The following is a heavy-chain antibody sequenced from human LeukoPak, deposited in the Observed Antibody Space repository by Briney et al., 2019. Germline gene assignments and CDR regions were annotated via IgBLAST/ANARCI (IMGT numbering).Heavy chain of an antibody. Sequence: ASVKVSCKASGYTFTGYYMHWVLQAPGQGREWMGWINPNSCCTNYAQKVTGRVTMTRDTYISTEYMELSRLRSDDTAVYYCARDSASAGPGFDYWGQGTLVTVSS. CDR3: ARDSASAGPGFDY. V-gene: IGHV1-2*02. D-gene: IGHD5-18*01. CDR1: GYTFTGYY. CDR2: INPNSCCT. J-gene: IGHJ4*02.